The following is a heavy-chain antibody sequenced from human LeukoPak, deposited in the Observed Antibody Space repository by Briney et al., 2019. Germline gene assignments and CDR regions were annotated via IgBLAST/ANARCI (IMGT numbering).Heavy chain of an antibody. D-gene: IGHD3-10*01. V-gene: IGHV6-1*01. CDR1: GDSLSSNSAA. CDR3: ARVPTYYYGSGSHPPFDY. Sequence: SQTLSLTCALSGDSLSSNSAAWNWLRQSPSRGLEWLGRTYYRSKWYNDYAVSVKSRITINPDTSKNQFSLQLNSVTPEDTAVYYCARVPTYYYGSGSHPPFDYWGQGTLVTVSS. J-gene: IGHJ4*02. CDR2: TYYRSKWYN.